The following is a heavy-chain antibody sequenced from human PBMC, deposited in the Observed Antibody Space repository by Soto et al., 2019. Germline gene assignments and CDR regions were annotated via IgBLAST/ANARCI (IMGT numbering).Heavy chain of an antibody. V-gene: IGHV2-70*04. CDR1: GFSLSTSVMR. CDR2: IDWDDDK. Sequence: GPTRVNATQTLTLTCTFSGFSLSTSVMRVSWIRQPPGKALEWLARIDWDDDKFYNTSLKTRLTISKDSSKNQVVLTMTNMDPVDTATYYCARMFHCSGGTCPFDYWGQGALVTVSS. D-gene: IGHD2-15*01. CDR3: ARMFHCSGGTCPFDY. J-gene: IGHJ4*02.